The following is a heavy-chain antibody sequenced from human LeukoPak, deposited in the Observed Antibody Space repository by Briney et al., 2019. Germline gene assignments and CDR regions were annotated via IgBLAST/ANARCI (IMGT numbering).Heavy chain of an antibody. J-gene: IGHJ3*02. D-gene: IGHD1/OR15-1a*01. CDR2: INPSGGST. V-gene: IGHV1-46*03. CDR3: AFGITGTRGAFDI. Sequence: ASVKVPCKASGYTFTSYYMHWVRQAPGQGLEWMGIINPSGGSTSYAQKFQGRVTMTRDTSTSTVYMELSSLRSEDTAVYYCAFGITGTRGAFDIWGQGTMVTVSS. CDR1: GYTFTSYY.